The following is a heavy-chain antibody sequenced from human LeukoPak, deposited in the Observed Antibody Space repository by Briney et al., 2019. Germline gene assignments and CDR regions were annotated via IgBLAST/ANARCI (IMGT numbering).Heavy chain of an antibody. Sequence: SVKVSCKASGFTFSSSAMQWVRQARGQRLEWIGWIVVGSGNTNYAQKFQGRVTMTRNTSISTAYMELSSLRSEDTAVYYCARVPRELGGYWGQGTLVTVSS. CDR2: IVVGSGNT. V-gene: IGHV1-58*02. D-gene: IGHD3-16*01. J-gene: IGHJ4*02. CDR1: GFTFSSSA. CDR3: ARVPRELGGY.